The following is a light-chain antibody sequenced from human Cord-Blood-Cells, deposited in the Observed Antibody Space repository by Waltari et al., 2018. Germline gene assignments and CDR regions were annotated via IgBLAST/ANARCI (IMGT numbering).Light chain of an antibody. Sequence: QSALTQPASVSGSPGQSITISCTGTSSAVGGYNYVSCYQQHPGKAPKLRSYEVRNRPWGVSNRCSGAESGNTASLASSGLQAEDDADYYCSSYTSGSTWVFGGGTKLTVL. CDR3: SSYTSGSTWV. CDR1: SSAVGGYNY. CDR2: EVR. V-gene: IGLV2-14*01. J-gene: IGLJ3*02.